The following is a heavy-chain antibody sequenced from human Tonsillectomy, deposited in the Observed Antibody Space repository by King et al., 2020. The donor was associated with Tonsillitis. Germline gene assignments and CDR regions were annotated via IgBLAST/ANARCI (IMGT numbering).Heavy chain of an antibody. CDR3: ARGKSGYYSYYYGMDV. V-gene: IGHV1-2*02. D-gene: IGHD3-3*01. Sequence: QLVQSGAEVKKPGASVKVSCKASGYTFTGYFIHWVRQAPGQGLEWMGWINPNSGGTNCPQKFQGGVTLTRDTSIRQAYMERNRLTSDDTAVYYCARGKSGYYSYYYGMDVWGQGTTVSVSS. J-gene: IGHJ6*02. CDR2: INPNSGGT. CDR1: GYTFTGYF.